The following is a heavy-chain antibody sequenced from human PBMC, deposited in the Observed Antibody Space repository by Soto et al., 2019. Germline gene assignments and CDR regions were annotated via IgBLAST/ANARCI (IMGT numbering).Heavy chain of an antibody. CDR3: ATQEVGGSYVYTFDP. V-gene: IGHV3-64*01. J-gene: IGHJ5*02. Sequence: PGGSLRLSCAASGFTFSSYAMHWVRQAPGKGLEYVSAISSNGGSTYYANSVKGRFTISRDNSKNTLYLQMGSLRAEDMAVYYCATQEVGGSYVYTFDPWGQGTLVTVSS. CDR1: GFTFSSYA. D-gene: IGHD1-26*01. CDR2: ISSNGGST.